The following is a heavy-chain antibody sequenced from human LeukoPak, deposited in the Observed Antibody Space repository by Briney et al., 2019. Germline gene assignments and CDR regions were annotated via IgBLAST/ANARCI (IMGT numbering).Heavy chain of an antibody. J-gene: IGHJ4*02. CDR1: VGSISSSSYY. D-gene: IGHD3-22*01. V-gene: IGHV4-39*01. CDR2: IYYSGST. CDR3: ARRKYYYDSSGYYPGFDY. Sequence: SETLSLTCTVSVGSISSSSYYWGWIRQPPGKGLEWIGSIYYSGSTYYNPSLKSRVTISVDTSKNQFSLKLSSVTAADTAVYYCARRKYYYDSSGYYPGFDYWGQGTLVTVSS.